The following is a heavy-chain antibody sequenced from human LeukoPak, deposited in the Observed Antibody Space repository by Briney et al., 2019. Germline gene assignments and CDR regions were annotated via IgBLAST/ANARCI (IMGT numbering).Heavy chain of an antibody. D-gene: IGHD3-10*01. CDR2: INHSGST. J-gene: IGHJ6*03. CDR3: ARHLIVRGVPMWNYYYYYYMDV. V-gene: IGHV4-34*01. Sequence: SETLSLTCAVYGGSFSGYYWSWIRQPPGKGLEWIGEINHSGSTNYNPSLKSRVTISVDTSKNQFSLKLSSVTAADTAVYYCARHLIVRGVPMWNYYYYYYMDVWGKGTTVTISS. CDR1: GGSFSGYY.